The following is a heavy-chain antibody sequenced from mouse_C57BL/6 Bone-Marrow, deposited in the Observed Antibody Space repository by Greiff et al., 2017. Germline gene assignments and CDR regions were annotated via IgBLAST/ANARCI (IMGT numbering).Heavy chain of an antibody. V-gene: IGHV1-4*01. J-gene: IGHJ1*03. CDR3: ARWGSLYWYFDV. CDR2: INPSSGYT. D-gene: IGHD6-1*01. Sequence: VQLQQSGAELARPGASVKMSCKASGYTFTSYTMHWVKQRPGQGLEWIGYINPSSGYTKYNQKFKDKATLTAAKSSSTAYMQLSSLTSEDSAVYYCARWGSLYWYFDVWGTGTTVTVSS. CDR1: GYTFTSYT.